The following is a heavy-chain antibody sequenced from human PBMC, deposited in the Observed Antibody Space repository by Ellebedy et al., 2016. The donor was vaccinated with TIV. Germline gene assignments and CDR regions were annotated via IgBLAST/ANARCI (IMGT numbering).Heavy chain of an antibody. J-gene: IGHJ4*02. Sequence: GESLKISCAASGFSFSSYTMNWVRQAPGKGLEWVSYITRSTNTTYYADSVKGRFTISRDNPKNSLYLQMNSLRGEDTAVYYCARVLVCPSCHFDSWGQGTLVTVSS. D-gene: IGHD2-2*01. CDR2: ITRSTNTT. CDR3: ARVLVCPSCHFDS. V-gene: IGHV3-48*04. CDR1: GFSFSSYT.